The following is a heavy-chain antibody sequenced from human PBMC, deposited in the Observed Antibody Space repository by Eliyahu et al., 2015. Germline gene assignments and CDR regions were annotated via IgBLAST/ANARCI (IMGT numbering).Heavy chain of an antibody. V-gene: IGHV3-9*01. CDR1: GFTFADYA. Sequence: RLSCAASGFTFADYAMLWVRQSPGKGLEWVSGISWNSGHIAYADSVKGRFTISRDNGKNSLYLQMNSLRAEDTALYYCARGDKYGSGGYSDYWGQGTLVTVSS. CDR3: ARGDKYGSGGYSDY. CDR2: ISWNSGHI. J-gene: IGHJ4*02. D-gene: IGHD3-10*01.